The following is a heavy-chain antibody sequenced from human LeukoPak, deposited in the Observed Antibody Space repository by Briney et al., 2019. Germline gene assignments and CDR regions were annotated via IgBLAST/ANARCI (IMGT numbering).Heavy chain of an antibody. D-gene: IGHD3-22*01. CDR1: GFTQNA. CDR2: ISRSGGNS. CDR3: ARENKWLPTSDAFDI. Sequence: GGSLRLSCEASGFTQNAMGWVRQAPGKGLEWVASISRSGGNSHYADSVKGRFTISRDNSKNTMYLQMDSLRAEDTAVYYCARENKWLPTSDAFDIWGQGTMVTVSS. J-gene: IGHJ3*02. V-gene: IGHV3-23*01.